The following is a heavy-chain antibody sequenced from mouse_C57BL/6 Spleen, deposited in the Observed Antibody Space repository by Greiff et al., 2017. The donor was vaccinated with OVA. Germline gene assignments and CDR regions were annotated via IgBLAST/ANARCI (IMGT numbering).Heavy chain of an antibody. V-gene: IGHV1-52*01. CDR3: ARRDDYGNYYYAMDY. CDR1: GYTFTSYW. D-gene: IGHD2-1*01. Sequence: QVQLQQPGAELVRPGSSVKLSCKASGYTFTSYWMHWVKQRPIQGLEWIGNIDPSDSETHYNQKFKDKATLTVDKSSSTAYMQLSSLTSEDSAVYYCARRDDYGNYYYAMDYWGQGTSVTVSS. CDR2: IDPSDSET. J-gene: IGHJ4*01.